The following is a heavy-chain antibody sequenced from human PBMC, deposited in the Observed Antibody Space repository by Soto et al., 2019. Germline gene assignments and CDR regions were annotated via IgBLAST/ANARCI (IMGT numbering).Heavy chain of an antibody. CDR2: IIPIFNST. CDR1: GSRFSNYV. Sequence: QVQLVQSGAEVKTPGSSLKVSCTVSGSRFSNYVISWVRQAPGHGLEWLGRIIPIFNSTQYAQKFQGRDTITADKSTNTASLELGSMGYDDTAVYYCAREGRGKKAGYNGLVSLGYWGQGTLVTVSS. CDR3: AREGRGKKAGYNGLVSLGY. V-gene: IGHV1-69*06. D-gene: IGHD2-2*02. J-gene: IGHJ4*02.